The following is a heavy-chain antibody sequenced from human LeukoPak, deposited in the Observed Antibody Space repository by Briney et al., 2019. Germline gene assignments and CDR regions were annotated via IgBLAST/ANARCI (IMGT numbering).Heavy chain of an antibody. D-gene: IGHD3-10*01. CDR3: ARGRGTTMVRGVITNYFDL. J-gene: IGHJ2*01. V-gene: IGHV1-2*02. Sequence: ASVKVSCRASGYTFTAHYIHGVRQAPGRGLEWMGWIDPNSGGTNYAQKFLGSVTMTGDTSINTAFMELSRLRSDDTAIYYCARGRGTTMVRGVITNYFDLWGRGSLVTVSS. CDR2: IDPNSGGT. CDR1: GYTFTAHY.